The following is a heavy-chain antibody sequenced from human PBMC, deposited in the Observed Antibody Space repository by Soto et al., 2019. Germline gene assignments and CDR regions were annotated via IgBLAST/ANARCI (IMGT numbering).Heavy chain of an antibody. Sequence: GSLRLSCAASGFTFSSYGMHWVRQAPGKGLEWVAVIWYDGSNKYYADFVKGRFTISRDNSKNTLYLQMNSLRAEDTAVYYCARDLAYYVFWSGYYLSGMDVWGQGTTVTVSS. CDR2: IWYDGSNK. V-gene: IGHV3-33*01. CDR3: ARDLAYYVFWSGYYLSGMDV. J-gene: IGHJ6*02. D-gene: IGHD3-3*01. CDR1: GFTFSSYG.